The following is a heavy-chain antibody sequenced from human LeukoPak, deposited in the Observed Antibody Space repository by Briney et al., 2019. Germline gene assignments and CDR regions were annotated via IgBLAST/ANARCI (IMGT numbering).Heavy chain of an antibody. J-gene: IGHJ4*02. D-gene: IGHD3-10*01. CDR2: IKQDGSEK. Sequence: GGSLRLSCAASGFTFSSYWMHWVRQAPGKGLEWVANIKQDGSEKYYVDSVKGRFTISRDNAKNSLYLQMNSLRVEDTAVYYCARTGVTMVRGVIQTPFDYWGQGTLVTVSS. V-gene: IGHV3-7*03. CDR1: GFTFSSYW. CDR3: ARTGVTMVRGVIQTPFDY.